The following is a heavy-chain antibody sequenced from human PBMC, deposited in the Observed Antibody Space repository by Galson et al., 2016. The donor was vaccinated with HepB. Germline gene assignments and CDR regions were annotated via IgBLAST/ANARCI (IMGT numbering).Heavy chain of an antibody. Sequence: SLRLSCATSGFTFSSVWMSWVRQAPGKGLEWVANIKPDGSEKYYVDSLKGRFTISRDNAKNALNLQMNSLRAEDTAVYYCALYYYDSSGFVEYFQQWGQGTRVTVSS. D-gene: IGHD3-22*01. CDR2: IKPDGSEK. V-gene: IGHV3-7*03. CDR3: ALYYYDSSGFVEYFQQ. CDR1: GFTFSSVW. J-gene: IGHJ1*01.